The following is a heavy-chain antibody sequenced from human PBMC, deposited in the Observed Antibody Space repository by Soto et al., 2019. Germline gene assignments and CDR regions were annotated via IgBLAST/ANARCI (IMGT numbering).Heavy chain of an antibody. D-gene: IGHD3-3*01. CDR2: ISAYNGNT. V-gene: IGHV1-18*01. CDR3: ARVGFLEWLLSAYYYYGMDV. CDR1: GYTFTSYG. Sequence: GASVKVSCKASGYTFTSYGISWVRQAPGQGLEWMGWISAYNGNTNYAQKLQGRVTMTTDTSTSTAYMELRSLRSDDTAVYYCARVGFLEWLLSAYYYYGMDVWGQGTTVTVS. J-gene: IGHJ6*02.